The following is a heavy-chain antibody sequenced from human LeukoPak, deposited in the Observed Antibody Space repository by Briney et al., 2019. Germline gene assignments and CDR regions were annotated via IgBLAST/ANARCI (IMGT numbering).Heavy chain of an antibody. CDR1: GGSISSYY. V-gene: IGHV4-59*01. J-gene: IGHJ6*03. Sequence: SETLSLTCTVSGGSISSYYWSWIRQPPGKGLEWIGYIYYSGSTHYNPSLKSRVTISVDTSKNQFSLKLSSVTAADTAVYYCARDNGLGYCSGGSCYPDYYYYMDVWGKGTTVTISS. CDR2: IYYSGST. CDR3: ARDNGLGYCSGGSCYPDYYYYMDV. D-gene: IGHD2-15*01.